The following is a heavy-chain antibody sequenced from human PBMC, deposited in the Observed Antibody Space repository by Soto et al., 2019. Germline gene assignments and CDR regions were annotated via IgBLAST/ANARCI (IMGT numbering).Heavy chain of an antibody. V-gene: IGHV1-8*01. J-gene: IGHJ5*02. CDR1: GYTFTSYD. D-gene: IGHD2-2*01. CDR3: ARGGYCSSTSCYPSNWFDP. CDR2: MNPNSGNT. Sequence: QVQLVQSGAEVKKPGASVKVSCKASGYTFTSYDINWVRQATGQGLEWMGWMNPNSGNTGYAQKFQGRVTMTRNTSISKAYMELSSLRSEDTAVYYCARGGYCSSTSCYPSNWFDPWGQGTLVTVSS.